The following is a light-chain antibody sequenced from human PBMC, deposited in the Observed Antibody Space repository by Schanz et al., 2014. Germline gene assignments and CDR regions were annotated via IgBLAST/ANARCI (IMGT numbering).Light chain of an antibody. CDR1: QSISTW. Sequence: DIQMTQSPSTLSASVGDRVTITCRASQSISTWLAWFQQKPGKAPKLLIYKASDLESGVPSRFSGSGSGTEFTLTISSLEPEDFAVYYCQQRNNWPRTFGQGTKLEIK. V-gene: IGKV1-5*03. J-gene: IGKJ2*01. CDR3: QQRNNWPRT. CDR2: KAS.